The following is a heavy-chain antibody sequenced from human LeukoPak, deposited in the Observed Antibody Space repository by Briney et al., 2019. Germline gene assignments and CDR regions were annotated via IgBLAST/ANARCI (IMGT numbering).Heavy chain of an antibody. V-gene: IGHV1-69*04. CDR2: IIPILGIA. D-gene: IGHD6-19*01. J-gene: IGHJ1*01. CDR1: GGTFSSYA. CDR3: ARGVVIAVAGTEYFQH. Sequence: GASVKVSCKASGGTFSSYAIGWVRQAPGQGLEWMGRIIPILGIANYAQKFQGRVTITADKSTSTAYMELSSLRSEDTAVYYCARGVVIAVAGTEYFQHWGQGTLVTVSS.